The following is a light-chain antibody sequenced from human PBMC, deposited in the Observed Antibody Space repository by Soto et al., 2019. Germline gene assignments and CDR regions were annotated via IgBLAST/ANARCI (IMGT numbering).Light chain of an antibody. V-gene: IGKV3-20*01. CDR2: GAS. J-gene: IGKJ5*01. CDR3: QQYDSSPIT. CDR1: QSVSSSY. Sequence: EIMLTQSPAILSVSPGERATLSCRASQSVSSSYLAWYQQKPGQAPRLLIYGASRRATGIPDRFSGSGSGTDSTLTISRLEPEDFAVYYCQQYDSSPITFGQGTRLEI.